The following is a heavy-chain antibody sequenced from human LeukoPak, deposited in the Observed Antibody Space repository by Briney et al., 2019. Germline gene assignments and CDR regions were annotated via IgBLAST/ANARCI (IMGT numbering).Heavy chain of an antibody. CDR1: GYSTSSGYY. V-gene: IGHV4-38-2*02. CDR3: ARVVFYYGSGSYYNPYYYMDV. Sequence: SQTLSLTCTVSGYSTSSGYYWGWIRQPPGKGLEWIGTIYHIGSTYYNQSLKSRVTISVDTSKNQFSLKLSSVTAADTAVYYCARVVFYYGSGSYYNPYYYMDVWGKGTTVTVS. J-gene: IGHJ6*03. CDR2: IYHIGST. D-gene: IGHD3-10*01.